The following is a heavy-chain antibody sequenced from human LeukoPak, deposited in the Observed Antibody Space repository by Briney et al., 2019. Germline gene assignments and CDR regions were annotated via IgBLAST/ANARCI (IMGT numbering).Heavy chain of an antibody. Sequence: PSETLSLTCTVSGGSISSYYWSWIRQPPGKGLEWIGYIYYSGSTNCNPSLKSRVTISVDTSKNQFSLKLSSVTAADTAVYYCARDSPEFDPWGQGTLVTVSS. CDR1: GGSISSYY. CDR2: IYYSGST. CDR3: ARDSPEFDP. D-gene: IGHD1-14*01. V-gene: IGHV4-59*01. J-gene: IGHJ5*02.